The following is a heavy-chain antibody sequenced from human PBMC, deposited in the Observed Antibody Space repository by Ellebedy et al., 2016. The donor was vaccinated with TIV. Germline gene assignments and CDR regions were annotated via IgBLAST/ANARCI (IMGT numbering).Heavy chain of an antibody. D-gene: IGHD3-22*01. CDR2: ISYDGSNK. J-gene: IGHJ4*02. CDR3: ARVGIVVVINYYFDY. CDR1: GFTFSSYG. V-gene: IGHV3-30*03. Sequence: PGGSLRLSCAASGFTFSSYGMHRVRQAPGKGLEWVAVISYDGSNKYYADSVKGRFTISRDNSKNTLNLQMNSLRAEDTAVYYCARVGIVVVINYYFDYWGQGTLVTVSS.